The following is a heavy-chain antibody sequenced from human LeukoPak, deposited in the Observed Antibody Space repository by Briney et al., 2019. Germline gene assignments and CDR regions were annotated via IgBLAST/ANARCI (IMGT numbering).Heavy chain of an antibody. V-gene: IGHV3-11*06. D-gene: IGHD2-21*02. CDR1: XFTFSDYY. J-gene: IGHJ4*02. Sequence: GGSLRLSCAASXFTFSDYYMSWIRQAPGKGLEWVSYISSSRSYTIYADSVKGRFTISRDNAKNSLYLQMNSLRAEDTAVYYCARLANCGGDCYSGLYYFDYWGQGSLVTVSS. CDR2: ISSSRSYT. CDR3: ARLANCGGDCYSGLYYFDY.